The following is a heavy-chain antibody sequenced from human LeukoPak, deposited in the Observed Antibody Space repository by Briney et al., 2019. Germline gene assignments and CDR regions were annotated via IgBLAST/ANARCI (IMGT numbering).Heavy chain of an antibody. CDR3: ARGVATTHRSLRFDY. J-gene: IGHJ4*02. Sequence: GGSLRLSCAASGFTFSSYSMNWVRPAPGKGLEWVSSISSSSSYIYYADSVKGRFTISRDNAKNSLYLQMNSLRAEDTAVYYCARGVATTHRSLRFDYWGQGTLVTVSS. CDR2: ISSSSSYI. CDR1: GFTFSSYS. D-gene: IGHD5-12*01. V-gene: IGHV3-21*01.